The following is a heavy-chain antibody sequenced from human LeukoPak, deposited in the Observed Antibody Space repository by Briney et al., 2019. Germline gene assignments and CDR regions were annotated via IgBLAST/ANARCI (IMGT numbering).Heavy chain of an antibody. D-gene: IGHD3-22*01. J-gene: IGHJ5*02. CDR3: ARLGRSGSPHGWFDP. Sequence: SETLSLTCTVSGGSISSSTYYWGWIRQPPGKGLECIGLIYYSGSTDYNPSPKSRVIISVDTAKNQFSLKLSSVTAADTAVYYCARLGRSGSPHGWFDPWGQGTLVTVSS. CDR1: GGSISSSTYY. CDR2: IYYSGST. V-gene: IGHV4-39*01.